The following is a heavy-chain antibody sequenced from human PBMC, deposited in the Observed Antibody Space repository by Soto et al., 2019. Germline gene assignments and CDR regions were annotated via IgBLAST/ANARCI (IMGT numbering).Heavy chain of an antibody. J-gene: IGHJ4*02. Sequence: SETLSLTCTVSGGSISSYYWSWIRQPPGKGLEWIGYIYYSGSTNYNPSLKSRVTISVDTSKNQFSLKLSSVTAADTAVYYCARVEIDILTGYYADYWGQGTLVTVSS. CDR3: ARVEIDILTGYYADY. CDR2: IYYSGST. V-gene: IGHV4-59*01. CDR1: GGSISSYY. D-gene: IGHD3-9*01.